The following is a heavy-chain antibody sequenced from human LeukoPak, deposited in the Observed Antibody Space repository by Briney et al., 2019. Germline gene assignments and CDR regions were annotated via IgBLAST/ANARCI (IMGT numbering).Heavy chain of an antibody. V-gene: IGHV1-2*06. J-gene: IGHJ6*02. CDR3: ARDELWNGYYSVNYNYYGMDV. CDR1: GYTFTGYY. D-gene: IGHD3-3*01. Sequence: GASVKVSCKASGYTFTGYYMHWVRQAPGQGLEWMGRINPNSGGTNYAQKFQGRATMTRDTSISTAYMELSRLTSDDTAVYYCARDELWNGYYSVNYNYYGMDVWGQGTTVTVSS. CDR2: INPNSGGT.